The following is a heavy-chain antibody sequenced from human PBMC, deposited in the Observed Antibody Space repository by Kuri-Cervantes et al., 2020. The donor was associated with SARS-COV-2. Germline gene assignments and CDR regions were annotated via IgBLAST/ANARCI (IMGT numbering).Heavy chain of an antibody. CDR2: INPNSGGT. Sequence: SVKVSCKGSRYTFTGYYMHGVRQAPGQGLEWMGWINPNSGGTNYAQKFQGRVTMTRDTSISTAYMELSRLRSDDTAVYYCARGGKYQLLYRCEYYFDYWGQGTLVTVSS. J-gene: IGHJ4*02. D-gene: IGHD2-2*02. V-gene: IGHV1-2*02. CDR3: ARGGKYQLLYRCEYYFDY. CDR1: RYTFTGYY.